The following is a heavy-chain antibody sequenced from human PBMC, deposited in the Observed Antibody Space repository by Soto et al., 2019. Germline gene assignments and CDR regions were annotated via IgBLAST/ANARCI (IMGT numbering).Heavy chain of an antibody. CDR3: ARSEYSSSSGMCVFDY. CDR1: SGSISSSNW. J-gene: IGHJ4*02. CDR2: IYHSGST. D-gene: IGHD6-6*01. Sequence: SETLSLTCAVSSGSISSSNWWSWVRQPPGKGLEWIGEIYHSGSTNYNPSLKSRVTISVDKSKNQFSLKLSSVTAADTAVYYCARSEYSSSSGMCVFDYWGQGTLVTVSS. V-gene: IGHV4-4*02.